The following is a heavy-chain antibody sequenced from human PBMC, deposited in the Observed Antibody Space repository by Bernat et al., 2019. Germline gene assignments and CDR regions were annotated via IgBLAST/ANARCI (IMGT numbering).Heavy chain of an antibody. CDR2: INPNSGGT. V-gene: IGHV1-2*04. CDR1: GYTFTGYY. J-gene: IGHJ4*03. CDR3: ERDGGFGELSRGATCGS. D-gene: IGHD3-10*01. Sequence: QVQLVQSGAEVKKPGASVKVSCKASGYTFTGYYMHWVRQAPGQGLEWMGWINPNSGGTNYAQKFQGWVTMTRDTSISTAYMGLSRLRSDDTAVYCCERDGGFGELSRGATCGSWDQGSQITDSS.